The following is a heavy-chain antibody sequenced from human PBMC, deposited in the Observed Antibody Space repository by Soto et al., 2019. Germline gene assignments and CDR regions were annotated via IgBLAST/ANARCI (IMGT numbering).Heavy chain of an antibody. CDR1: DANIISRGYF. CDR2: IYYSGGT. V-gene: IGHV4-61*08. CDR3: TREQSDDNFFAL. Sequence: IHSLTCTVSDANIISRGYFYTRVRQPPGKGLEWLWYIYYSGGTNYNPSLKSRVTISLDKSKSQFSLRLISVTAADTSVYYCTREQSDDNFFALWGQGTSVTVSS. J-gene: IGHJ5*02. D-gene: IGHD6-19*01.